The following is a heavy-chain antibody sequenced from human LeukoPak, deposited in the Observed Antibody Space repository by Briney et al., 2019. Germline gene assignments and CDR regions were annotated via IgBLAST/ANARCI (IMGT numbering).Heavy chain of an antibody. CDR1: GFTFSNYA. D-gene: IGHD3-22*01. Sequence: GGSLRLSCAPSGFTFSNYAMSWVRQAPGKGLEWVSAITGSGGTTWYADSVKGHFTISRDNSKNSLYLQMNSLRAEDTAVYYCARERLYFDYWGQGTLVTVSS. J-gene: IGHJ4*02. CDR2: ITGSGGTT. CDR3: ARERLYFDY. V-gene: IGHV3-23*01.